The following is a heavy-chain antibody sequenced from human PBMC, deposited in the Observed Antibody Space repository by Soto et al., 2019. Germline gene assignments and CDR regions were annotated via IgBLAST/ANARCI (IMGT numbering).Heavy chain of an antibody. CDR2: IIPIFGTA. CDR3: ARDLGTVTTTEYYYYYGMDV. V-gene: IGHV1-69*13. CDR1: GGTFSSYA. Sequence: GASVKVSCKASGGTFSSYAISWVRQAPGQGLEWMGGIIPIFGTANYAQKFQGRVTITADESTSTAYMELSSLRSEDTAVYYCARDLGTVTTTEYYYYYGMDVWGQGTTVTVS. D-gene: IGHD4-17*01. J-gene: IGHJ6*02.